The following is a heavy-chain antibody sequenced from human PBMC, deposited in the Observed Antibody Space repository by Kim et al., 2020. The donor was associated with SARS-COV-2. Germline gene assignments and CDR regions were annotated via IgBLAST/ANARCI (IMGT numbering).Heavy chain of an antibody. V-gene: IGHV6-1*01. J-gene: IGHJ5*02. CDR1: GDSVSSNTAA. D-gene: IGHD3-22*01. CDR2: TYYRSKWFN. Sequence: SQTLSLTCDISGDSVSSNTAAWHWIRQSPSRGLEWLGRTYYRSKWFNDYAVSVKSRMTINPDTSKNQFSLQLSSVTPEDSAVYYCARGRYYDSSGYDKLDPWGQGTLVTVSS. CDR3: ARGRYYDSSGYDKLDP.